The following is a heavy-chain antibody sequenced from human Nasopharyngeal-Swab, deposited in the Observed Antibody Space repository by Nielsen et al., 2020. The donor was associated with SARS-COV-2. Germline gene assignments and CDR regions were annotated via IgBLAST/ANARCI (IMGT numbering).Heavy chain of an antibody. CDR3: AKAWLPTY. V-gene: IGHV3-30*18. J-gene: IGHJ4*02. D-gene: IGHD5-24*01. CDR2: ISYDGSNK. Sequence: GESLKISCAASGFTFSSYGMHWVRQAPGKGLEWVAVISYDGSNKYYADSVKDRFTISRDNSKNTLYLQMNSLRAEDTAVYYCAKAWLPTYWGQGTLVTVSS. CDR1: GFTFSSYG.